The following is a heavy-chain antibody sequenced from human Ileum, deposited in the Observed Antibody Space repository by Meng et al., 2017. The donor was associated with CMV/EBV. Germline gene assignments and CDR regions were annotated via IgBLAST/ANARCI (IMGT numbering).Heavy chain of an antibody. CDR1: GFIVSKNY. D-gene: IGHD2-2*01. J-gene: IGHJ6*02. V-gene: IGHV3-53*01. Sequence: GESLKISCAASGFIVSKNYMNWVRQAPGKGLEWVSVIYGGGTTYYADSVKGRFTISRDNSYNTLFLQMNSLRAEDTAVYYCAGESGVPNGMDVWGQGTTVTVS. CDR2: IYGGGTT. CDR3: AGESGVPNGMDV.